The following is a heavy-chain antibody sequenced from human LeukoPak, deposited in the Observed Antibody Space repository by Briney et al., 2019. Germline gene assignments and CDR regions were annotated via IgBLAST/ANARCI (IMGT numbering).Heavy chain of an antibody. CDR2: ISAYNGNT. V-gene: IGHV1-18*01. Sequence: ASVKVSCKASGYTFTSHGISWVRQAPGQGLEWMGWISAYNGNTNYAQKLQGRVTMTTDTSTSTAYMELRSLRSDDTAVSYCARVTLAYCGGDCYFYDYWGQGTLVTVSS. J-gene: IGHJ4*02. CDR3: ARVTLAYCGGDCYFYDY. CDR1: GYTFTSHG. D-gene: IGHD2-21*02.